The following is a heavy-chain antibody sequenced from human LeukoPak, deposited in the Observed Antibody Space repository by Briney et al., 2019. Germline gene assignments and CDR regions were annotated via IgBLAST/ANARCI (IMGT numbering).Heavy chain of an antibody. CDR2: SYSCVST. CDR1: GFTVSSNY. J-gene: IGHJ4*02. CDR3: ARASARYYYDSSGYLFDY. V-gene: IGHV3-53*01. Sequence: PGGSLRLSCAASGFTVSSNYKSWVRHPPAKGLERVSVSYSCVSTYYADSVRGRFTISRDNSKYKLYLQMYALRAEDTAVYYCARASARYYYDSSGYLFDYWGQGTLVTVS. D-gene: IGHD3-22*01.